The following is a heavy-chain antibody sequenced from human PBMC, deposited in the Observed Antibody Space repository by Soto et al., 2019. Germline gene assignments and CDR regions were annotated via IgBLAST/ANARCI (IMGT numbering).Heavy chain of an antibody. CDR3: ARNGGSGSDY. CDR1: GGSISSSNW. CDR2: IYHTGST. D-gene: IGHD3-10*01. Sequence: RGPLSLTCAVSGGSISSSNWWSWVRQAPGKGLEWIGEIYHTGSTNYNPSLKSRVTISLDKSRNQFSLKLSSVSAADTAVYYCARNGGSGSDYWGQGTLVTVSS. V-gene: IGHV4-4*03. J-gene: IGHJ4*02.